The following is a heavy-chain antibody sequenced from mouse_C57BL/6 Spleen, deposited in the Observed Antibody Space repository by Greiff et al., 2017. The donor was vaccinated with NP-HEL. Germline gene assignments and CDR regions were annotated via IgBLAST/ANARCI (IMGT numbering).Heavy chain of an antibody. V-gene: IGHV1-15*01. CDR3: TRKEAYGNRDY. CDR2: IDPETGGT. Sequence: QVQLQQSGAELVRPGASVTLSCKASGYTFTDYEMHWVKQTPVHGLEWIGAIDPETGGTAYNQKFKGKAILTADKSSSTAYMELRSLTSEDSAVYYCTRKEAYGNRDYWGQGTTLTVSS. CDR1: GYTFTDYE. D-gene: IGHD2-1*01. J-gene: IGHJ2*01.